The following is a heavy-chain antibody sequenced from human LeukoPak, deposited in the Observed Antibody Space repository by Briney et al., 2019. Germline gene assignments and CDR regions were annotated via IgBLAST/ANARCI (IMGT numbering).Heavy chain of an antibody. D-gene: IGHD2-8*01. V-gene: IGHV3-7*01. J-gene: IGHJ6*02. CDR1: GFTFSYYW. CDR2: IKQDGNEK. CDR3: ARYVGMDV. Sequence: GGSLRLSCAASGFTFSYYWMSWIRQAPGKGLEWVANIKQDGNEKYYVDSVKGRFTISGDNAKNSLFLQMNSLRAEDTAVYYCARYVGMDVWGQGTTVTVSS.